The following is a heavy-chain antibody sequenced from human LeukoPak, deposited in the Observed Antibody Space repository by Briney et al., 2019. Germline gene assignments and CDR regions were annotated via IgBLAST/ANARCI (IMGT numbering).Heavy chain of an antibody. V-gene: IGHV1-3*01. Sequence: GASVKVSCKASGYNFKSYDINWVRQASGQGLEWMGWTNAGNGNTKYSQKFQGRVTITRDTSASTAYMELSSLRSEDTAVYYCARDADSSGSFDYWGQGTLVTVSS. CDR2: TNAGNGNT. J-gene: IGHJ4*02. CDR3: ARDADSSGSFDY. CDR1: GYNFKSYD. D-gene: IGHD6-19*01.